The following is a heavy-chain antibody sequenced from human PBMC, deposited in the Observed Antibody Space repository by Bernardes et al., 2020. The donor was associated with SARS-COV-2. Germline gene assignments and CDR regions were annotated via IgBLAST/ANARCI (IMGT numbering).Heavy chain of an antibody. CDR3: ARGAYSLNKSGPRSVFDI. V-gene: IGHV3-74*01. J-gene: IGHJ3*02. CDR2: INGDGTST. CDR1: GFTFSSYW. D-gene: IGHD1-26*01. Sequence: GGSLSLSCAVSGFTFSSYWMHWIRQAPGKGLVWVSRINGDGTSTSYADSVKGRFTISRDNAKNTLNLQMNSLSAEDTAVYYCARGAYSLNKSGPRSVFDIWGQATMVTVSS.